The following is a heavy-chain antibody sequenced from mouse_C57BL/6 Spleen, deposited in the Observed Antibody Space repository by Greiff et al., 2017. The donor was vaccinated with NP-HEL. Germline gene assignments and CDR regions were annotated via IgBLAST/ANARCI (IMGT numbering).Heavy chain of an antibody. J-gene: IGHJ1*03. V-gene: IGHV14-1*01. CDR3: TNYGSSYGGYFDV. CDR1: GFNIKDYY. CDR2: IDPEDGDT. D-gene: IGHD1-1*01. Sequence: EVQLQQSGAELVRPGASVKLSCTASGFNIKDYYMHWVKQRPEQGLEWIGRIDPEDGDTEYAPKFQGKATMTADTSSNTAYLQLSSLTSEDTAVYYCTNYGSSYGGYFDVWGTGTTVTVSS.